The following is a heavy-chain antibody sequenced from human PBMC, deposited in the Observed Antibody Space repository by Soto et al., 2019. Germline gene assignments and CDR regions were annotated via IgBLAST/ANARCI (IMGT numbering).Heavy chain of an antibody. CDR2: IIPIFVTA. Sequence: QVQLVQSGAEVKKPGSSVKVSCKASGGTFSSYAISWVRQAPGQVLEWMGGIIPIFVTANYAQKFQGRVTITADESTSTADMELSSLRSEDTAVYYCARGITMIVAYGMDVLGQGTTVTVSS. CDR3: ARGITMIVAYGMDV. V-gene: IGHV1-69*01. CDR1: GGTFSSYA. D-gene: IGHD3-22*01. J-gene: IGHJ6*02.